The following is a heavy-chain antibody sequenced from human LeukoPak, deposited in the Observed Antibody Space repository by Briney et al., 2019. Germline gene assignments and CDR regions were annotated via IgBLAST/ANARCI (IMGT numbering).Heavy chain of an antibody. CDR3: AREDSSGYFGFDY. D-gene: IGHD3-22*01. Sequence: SETLSLTCTVSGGSISSYYWSWIRQPPGKGLEWIGYIYYSGSTNYNPSLKSRVTISVDTSKNQFSLKLSSVTAADTAVYYCAREDSSGYFGFDYWGQGTLVTVSS. V-gene: IGHV4-59*01. CDR1: GGSISSYY. CDR2: IYYSGST. J-gene: IGHJ4*02.